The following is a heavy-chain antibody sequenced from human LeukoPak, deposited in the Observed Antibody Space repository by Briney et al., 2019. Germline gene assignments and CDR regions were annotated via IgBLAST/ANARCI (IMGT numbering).Heavy chain of an antibody. CDR1: GGSIRNSH. D-gene: IGHD3-3*01. J-gene: IGHJ6*03. CDR2: IYSSGSA. Sequence: SETLSLTCTVSGGSIRNSHWSWIRQPHGKGLEWIVSIYSSGSAGYNPSLKSRVTMSVDTSKNQFSLRRDSVTAADTAVYCCARETIFGVVKYMDVWGKGTTVTVSS. V-gene: IGHV4-4*07. CDR3: ARETIFGVVKYMDV.